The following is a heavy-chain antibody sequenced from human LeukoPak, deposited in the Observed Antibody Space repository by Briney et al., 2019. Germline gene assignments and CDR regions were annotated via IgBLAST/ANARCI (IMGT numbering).Heavy chain of an antibody. D-gene: IGHD3-16*01. V-gene: IGHV3-7*01. CDR3: AREDLTFGGVVDY. CDR1: GFTFSSYW. Sequence: GGSLRLSCAASGFTFSSYWMTWVRQAPGKGLEWVANIKQDGSEKYYVDSVKGRFSISRDNAKNSLYLQMNSLRGEDTAVYYCAREDLTFGGVVDYWGQGALVTVSS. CDR2: IKQDGSEK. J-gene: IGHJ4*02.